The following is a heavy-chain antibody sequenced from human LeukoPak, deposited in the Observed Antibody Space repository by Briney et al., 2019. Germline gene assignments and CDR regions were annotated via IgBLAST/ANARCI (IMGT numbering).Heavy chain of an antibody. D-gene: IGHD4-17*01. Sequence: ASVKVSCKASGYTFTSYGISWVRQAPGQGLEWMGWISAYNGNTNYAQKLQGRVTMTTDTSTSTAYMELRSLRSDDTAVYYCAREVSTVTTGYFDYWGQGTLVTVSS. V-gene: IGHV1-18*01. J-gene: IGHJ4*02. CDR3: AREVSTVTTGYFDY. CDR1: GYTFTSYG. CDR2: ISAYNGNT.